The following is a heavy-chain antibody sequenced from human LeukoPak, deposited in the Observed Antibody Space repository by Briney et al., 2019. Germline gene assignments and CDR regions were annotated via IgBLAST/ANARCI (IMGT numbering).Heavy chain of an antibody. Sequence: PGGSLRLSCAASGFSFDDYAMSWVRQAPGKGLEWISDISWNGARTGYADSVKGRFTISRDNAKDSLYPQMNNLRAEDTALYYCAREHYTAGFDYWGQGTQVTVSS. D-gene: IGHD3-3*01. CDR1: GFSFDDYA. CDR3: AREHYTAGFDY. CDR2: ISWNGART. J-gene: IGHJ4*02. V-gene: IGHV3-20*04.